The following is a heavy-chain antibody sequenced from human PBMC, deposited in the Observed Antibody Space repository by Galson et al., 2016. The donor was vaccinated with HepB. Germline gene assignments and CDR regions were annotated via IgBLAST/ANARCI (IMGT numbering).Heavy chain of an antibody. V-gene: IGHV2-5*01. CDR3: AHRRTSADYGSGKDHYFDY. CDR1: GFSLSSSGVG. Sequence: PALVKPTQTHTLTCTFSGFSLSSSGVGVGWIRQSPEKALEWLALIYWNDDKRYSPSLKSRLTITKDTSKNQVVLTLTNMDPVDTATYYCAHRRTSADYGSGKDHYFDYWGQGTLVTVSS. CDR2: IYWNDDK. D-gene: IGHD3-10*01. J-gene: IGHJ4*02.